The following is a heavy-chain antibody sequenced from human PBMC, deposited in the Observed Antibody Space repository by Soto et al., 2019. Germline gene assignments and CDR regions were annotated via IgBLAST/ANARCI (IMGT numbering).Heavy chain of an antibody. J-gene: IGHJ5*02. CDR3: ACQSPRYNWFDP. CDR2: IIPIFGTA. V-gene: IGHV1-69*01. D-gene: IGHD4-17*01. Sequence: QVQLVQSGAEVKKPGSSVKVSCKASGGTFSSYAISWVRQAPGQGLVWMGGIIPIFGTANYAQKFQGRVTITADESTSTADMELSSLRSEDTAVYYCACQSPRYNWFDPWGQGTLVTVSS. CDR1: GGTFSSYA.